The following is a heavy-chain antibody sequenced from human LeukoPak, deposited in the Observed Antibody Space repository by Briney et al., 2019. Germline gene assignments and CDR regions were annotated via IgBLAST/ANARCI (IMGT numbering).Heavy chain of an antibody. CDR1: GGSISSYY. CDR2: INHSGST. D-gene: IGHD5-18*01. Sequence: KPSETLSLTCTVSGGSISSYYWSWIRQPPGKGLEWIGEINHSGSTNYNPSLKSRVTISVDTSKNQFSLKLSSVTAADTAVYYCASLVDTAMVTVDYWGQGTLVTVSS. CDR3: ASLVDTAMVTVDY. J-gene: IGHJ4*02. V-gene: IGHV4-34*01.